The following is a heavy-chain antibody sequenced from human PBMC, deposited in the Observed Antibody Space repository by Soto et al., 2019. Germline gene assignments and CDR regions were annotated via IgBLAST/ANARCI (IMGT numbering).Heavy chain of an antibody. CDR2: ISAYNGNT. CDR3: ARASASGHTSSGWYLH. D-gene: IGHD6-19*01. J-gene: IGHJ4*02. Sequence: QVQLVQSGAEVKKPGASVKVSCKASGYTFTSYGISWVRQAPGQGLEWMGWISAYNGNTNYAQKLQSRVTMTTDTSTSTAYMELRSLRSDDTAVYYCARASASGHTSSGWYLHWGQGTLVTVSS. CDR1: GYTFTSYG. V-gene: IGHV1-18*01.